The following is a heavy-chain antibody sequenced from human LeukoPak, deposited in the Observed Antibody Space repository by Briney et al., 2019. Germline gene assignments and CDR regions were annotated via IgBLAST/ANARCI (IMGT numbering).Heavy chain of an antibody. CDR1: GFTVSSNY. J-gene: IGHJ4*02. Sequence: GGSLRLSCAASGFTVSSNYMSWVRQAPGKGLEWASVIYSGGSTYYADSVKGRFTISRDNSKNTLYLQMNSLRAEDTAVYYCARGGHRTYYYDSSGYYYFDYWGQGTLVTVSS. D-gene: IGHD3-22*01. CDR2: IYSGGST. CDR3: ARGGHRTYYYDSSGYYYFDY. V-gene: IGHV3-53*01.